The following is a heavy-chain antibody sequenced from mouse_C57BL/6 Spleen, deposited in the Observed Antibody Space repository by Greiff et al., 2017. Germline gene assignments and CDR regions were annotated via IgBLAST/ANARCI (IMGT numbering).Heavy chain of an antibody. CDR3: ARSGWDAYFDY. J-gene: IGHJ2*01. CDR1: GYTFTSYW. CDR2: IDPSDSET. D-gene: IGHD4-1*01. Sequence: VKLQQPGAELVRPGSSVKLSCKASGYTFTSYWMHWVKQRPIQGLEWIGNIDPSDSETHYNQKFKDKATLTVDKSSSTAYMQLSSLTSEDSAVYYCARSGWDAYFDYWGQGTTLTVSS. V-gene: IGHV1-52*01.